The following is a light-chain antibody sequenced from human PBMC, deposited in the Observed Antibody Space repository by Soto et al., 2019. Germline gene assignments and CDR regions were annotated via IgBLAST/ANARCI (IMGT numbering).Light chain of an antibody. CDR3: QQRSNWPIT. CDR1: QSVRRY. Sequence: ILLTQSPATLALSPGERATLSCRASQSVRRYLAWYQQKPGQAPRLLIYDASNRATGIPARFSGSGSGTDFTLTIGSLEPEDFEVYYCQQRSNWPITFGQGTRLEIK. V-gene: IGKV3-11*01. J-gene: IGKJ5*01. CDR2: DAS.